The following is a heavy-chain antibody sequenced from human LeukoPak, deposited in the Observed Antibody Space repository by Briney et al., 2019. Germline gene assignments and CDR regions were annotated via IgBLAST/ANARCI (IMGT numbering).Heavy chain of an antibody. CDR1: GYTFTSYA. Sequence: ASVKVSCKASGYTFTSYAMNWVRQAPGQGLEWMGWINTNTGNPTYARGFTGRFVFSLDTSVSTAYLQISSLKAEDTAVYYCARGSHTYGYWYFDLWGRGTLVTVSS. J-gene: IGHJ2*01. V-gene: IGHV7-4-1*02. D-gene: IGHD4-17*01. CDR3: ARGSHTYGYWYFDL. CDR2: INTNTGNP.